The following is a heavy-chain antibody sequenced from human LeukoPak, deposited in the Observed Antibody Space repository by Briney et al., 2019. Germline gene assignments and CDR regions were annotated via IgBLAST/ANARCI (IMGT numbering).Heavy chain of an antibody. CDR1: GFTFSSYE. CDR2: ISSSGSTI. D-gene: IGHD5-18*01. J-gene: IGHJ3*02. V-gene: IGHV3-48*03. Sequence: PGGSLRLSCAASGFTFSSYEMNWVCQAPGKGLEWVSYISSSGSTIYYADSVKGRFTISRDNAKNSLYLQMNSLRAEDTAVYYCARAGTIQLWFNPAFDIWGQGTMVTVSS. CDR3: ARAGTIQLWFNPAFDI.